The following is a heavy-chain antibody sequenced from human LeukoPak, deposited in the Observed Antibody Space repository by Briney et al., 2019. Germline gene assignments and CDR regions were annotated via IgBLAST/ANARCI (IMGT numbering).Heavy chain of an antibody. CDR2: ISHTSEYI. Sequence: EGSLRLSCAASGFSFSIYFMNWVRQAPGKGLEWVSSISHTSEYIHYADSVRGRFAISRDNAKNSVYLQMNSLRAEDTAVYFCAGGGDFDYWGQGILVTVS. D-gene: IGHD3-16*01. J-gene: IGHJ4*02. V-gene: IGHV3-21*01. CDR1: GFSFSIYF. CDR3: AGGGDFDY.